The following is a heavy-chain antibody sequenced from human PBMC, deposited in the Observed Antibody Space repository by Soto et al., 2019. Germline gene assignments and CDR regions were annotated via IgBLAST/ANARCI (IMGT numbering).Heavy chain of an antibody. V-gene: IGHV5-10-1*01. Sequence: GESLKISCKGSGYSFTSYSISWVRQRPGKGLEWMGRIDPSDSYTNYSPSFKGHVTISADKSISTAYLQWSSLKASDTAMYYCARHSAPNPGDAFDIWGQGTMVTVSS. J-gene: IGHJ3*02. CDR1: GYSFTSYS. CDR3: ARHSAPNPGDAFDI. CDR2: IDPSDSYT.